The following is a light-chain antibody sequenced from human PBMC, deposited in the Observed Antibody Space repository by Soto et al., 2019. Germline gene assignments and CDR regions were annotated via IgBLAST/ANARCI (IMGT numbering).Light chain of an antibody. J-gene: IGKJ1*01. CDR1: QSVSSSY. Sequence: EVLLTQSPGTLSLSPGERATLSCRASQSVSSSYLAWYQQKPGQAPRLLMYESSNRATGIAARFSGSGSGTDFTLTISSLEPEDFAVYYCQQRSNWPQTFGQGTKVDIK. V-gene: IGKV3D-20*02. CDR3: QQRSNWPQT. CDR2: ESS.